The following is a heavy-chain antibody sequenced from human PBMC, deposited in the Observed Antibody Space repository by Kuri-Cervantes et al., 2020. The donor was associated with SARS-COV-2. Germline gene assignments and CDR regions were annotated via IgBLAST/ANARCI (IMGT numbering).Heavy chain of an antibody. CDR1: GGSISSGDYY. D-gene: IGHD3-22*01. CDR2: IYTSGST. J-gene: IGHJ3*02. V-gene: IGHV4-61*02. Sequence: LRLSCTVSGGSISSGDYYWSWIRQPPGKGLEWIGRIYTSGSTNYNPSLKSRVTMSVDTSKNQFSLKLSSVTAADTAVYYCARDSKDKNPTYYYDSSGYYYLSAFDIWGQGTMVTVSS. CDR3: ARDSKDKNPTYYYDSSGYYYLSAFDI.